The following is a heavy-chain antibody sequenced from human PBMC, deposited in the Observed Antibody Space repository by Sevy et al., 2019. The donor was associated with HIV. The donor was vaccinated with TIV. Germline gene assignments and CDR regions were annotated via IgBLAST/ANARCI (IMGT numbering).Heavy chain of an antibody. J-gene: IGHJ4*02. Sequence: GGSLRLSCAASGFTFTDYWMSWVRQTPGKGLEWVATIKQDESEKYYVDSVKGRFAISRDNGKNSVFLQMKGLRVEDTALYYCAREVGGFNWRPYYFDSWGQGTLVTVSS. V-gene: IGHV3-7*01. CDR1: GFTFTDYW. D-gene: IGHD3-16*01. CDR2: IKQDESEK. CDR3: AREVGGFNWRPYYFDS.